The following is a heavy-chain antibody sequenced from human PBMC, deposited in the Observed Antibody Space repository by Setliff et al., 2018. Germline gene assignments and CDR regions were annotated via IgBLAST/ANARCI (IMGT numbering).Heavy chain of an antibody. CDR3: VTAQGAEHFDY. Sequence: SVKVSCKTLGESFTKYDFHWVRQATGQGLEWMGWMHPNSGNTGYAQKFQGRVTMTSNTAINTAYMELMRLTSEDTAVYYCVTAQGAEHFDYWGQGSLVTVSS. D-gene: IGHD3-16*01. CDR2: MHPNSGNT. V-gene: IGHV1-8*01. J-gene: IGHJ4*02. CDR1: GESFTKYD.